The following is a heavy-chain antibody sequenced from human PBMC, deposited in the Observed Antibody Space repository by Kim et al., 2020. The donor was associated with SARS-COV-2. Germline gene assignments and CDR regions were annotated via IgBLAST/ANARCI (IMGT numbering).Heavy chain of an antibody. D-gene: IGHD6-6*01. CDR1: GGSFSGYY. Sequence: SETLSLTCAVYGGSFSGYYWSWIRQPPGKGLEWIGEINHSGSTNYNPSLKSRVTISVDTSKNQFSLKLSSVTAADMAVYYCARGGAARPLTLHYYYGMDVWGQGTTVTVSS. CDR2: INHSGST. J-gene: IGHJ6*02. CDR3: ARGGAARPLTLHYYYGMDV. V-gene: IGHV4-34*01.